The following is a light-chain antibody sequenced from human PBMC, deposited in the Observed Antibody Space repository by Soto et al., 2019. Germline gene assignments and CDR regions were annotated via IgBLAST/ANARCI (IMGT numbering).Light chain of an antibody. CDR2: DVS. CDR3: QQYNSWTQT. J-gene: IGKJ1*01. Sequence: ETVLTQSPATLSVSPGERVTLSCRASETVSTNLAWYPQRPGQAPRLLIYDVSPGATGIPALFSGRRAGTECTRTISSLQSEDFGVYYCQQYNSWTQTFGQGTKVDIK. CDR1: ETVSTN. V-gene: IGKV3-15*01.